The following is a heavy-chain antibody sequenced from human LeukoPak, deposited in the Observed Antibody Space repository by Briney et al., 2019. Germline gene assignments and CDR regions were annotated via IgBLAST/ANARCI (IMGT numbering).Heavy chain of an antibody. J-gene: IGHJ4*02. CDR3: ARVFVDTAMVIGY. D-gene: IGHD5-18*01. V-gene: IGHV1-18*01. Sequence: GSSVKVSCNASGYTFTSYGISWVRQAPAQGLEGMGWISAYNGKTNYAQKLQGRVNMTTDTSTSTAYMELRSLRSDDTAVYYCARVFVDTAMVIGYWGQGTLVTVSS. CDR1: GYTFTSYG. CDR2: ISAYNGKT.